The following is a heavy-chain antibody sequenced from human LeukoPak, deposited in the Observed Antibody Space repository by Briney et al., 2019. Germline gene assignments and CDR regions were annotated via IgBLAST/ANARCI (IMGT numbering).Heavy chain of an antibody. CDR2: IYYSGST. CDR1: GGSISSCY. V-gene: IGHV4-59*01. Sequence: SETLSLTCTVSGGSISSCYWSWIRQPPGKGLEWIGYIYYSGSTNYNPSLKSRVTISVDTSKNQFSLKLSSVTAADTAVYYCARVAPPGSGWYIGYYYYGMDVWGQGTTVTVSS. J-gene: IGHJ6*02. CDR3: ARVAPPGSGWYIGYYYYGMDV. D-gene: IGHD6-19*01.